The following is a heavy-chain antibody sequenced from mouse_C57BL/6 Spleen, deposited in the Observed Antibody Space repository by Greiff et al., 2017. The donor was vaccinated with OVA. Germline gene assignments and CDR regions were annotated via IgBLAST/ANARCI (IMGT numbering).Heavy chain of an antibody. Sequence: QVQLQQPGAELVRPGSSVKLSCKASGYTFTSYWMHWVKQRPIQGLEWIGNIDPSDSETHYNQKFKDKATLTVDKSSSTAYMQLSSLTSEDSAVYYCARASVVGRVYFDYWGQGTTLTVSS. D-gene: IGHD1-1*01. CDR3: ARASVVGRVYFDY. J-gene: IGHJ2*01. CDR1: GYTFTSYW. V-gene: IGHV1-52*01. CDR2: IDPSDSET.